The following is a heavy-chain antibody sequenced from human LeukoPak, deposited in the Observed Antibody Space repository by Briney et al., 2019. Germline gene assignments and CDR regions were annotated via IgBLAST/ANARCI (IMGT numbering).Heavy chain of an antibody. V-gene: IGHV4-59*01. J-gene: IGHJ6*02. Sequence: SETLSLTCTVSSGSISSYYWSWIRQPPGKGLEWIGYIYYSGDTNYNPSLKSRLTISVDTSENQFSLNLDSVTAADTAVYYCARDRGQLGRPYYYGMDVWGQGTTVTVSS. D-gene: IGHD3-10*01. CDR2: IYYSGDT. CDR3: ARDRGQLGRPYYYGMDV. CDR1: SGSISSYY.